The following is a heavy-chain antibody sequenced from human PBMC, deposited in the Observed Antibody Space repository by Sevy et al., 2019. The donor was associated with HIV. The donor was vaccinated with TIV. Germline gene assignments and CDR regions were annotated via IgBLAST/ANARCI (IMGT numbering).Heavy chain of an antibody. Sequence: GGSLRLSCAASGFTFSSYAMSWVRQASGKGLEWVSAISGSGGSTYYADSVKGRFTISRANSKNTLYLQMNSLKAEDTAVYYGTKVPTYYYDSSGYLGTTFFDYWGQATLVTVSS. J-gene: IGHJ4*02. V-gene: IGHV3-23*01. CDR2: ISGSGGST. CDR1: GFTFSSYA. CDR3: TKVPTYYYDSSGYLGTTFFDY. D-gene: IGHD3-22*01.